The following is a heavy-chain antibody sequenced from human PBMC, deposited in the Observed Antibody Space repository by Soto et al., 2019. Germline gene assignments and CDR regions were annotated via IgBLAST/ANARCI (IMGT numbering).Heavy chain of an antibody. CDR3: AKDRGAVGIAAAGKGGGLFDY. D-gene: IGHD6-13*01. CDR2: ISGSGGST. J-gene: IGHJ4*02. CDR1: GFTFSSYA. Sequence: GGSLRLSCAASGFTFSSYAMSWVRQAPGKGLEWVSAISGSGGSTYYADSVKGRFTISRDNSKNTLYLQMNSLRAEDTAVYYCAKDRGAVGIAAAGKGGGLFDYWGQGTLVTVSS. V-gene: IGHV3-23*01.